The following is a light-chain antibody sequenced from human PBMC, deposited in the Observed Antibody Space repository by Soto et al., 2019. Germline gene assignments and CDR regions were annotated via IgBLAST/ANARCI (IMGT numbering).Light chain of an antibody. CDR1: QSVSSSY. J-gene: IGKJ4*01. CDR3: QQYGSSPLT. Sequence: EIVMTQSPATLSVSPGERVTLSCRASQSVSSSYLAWYQQKPGQAPRLLIYGASSRATGIPDRFSGSGSGTDFTLTISRLEPEDLAVYYCQQYGSSPLTFGGGTKVDIK. V-gene: IGKV3-20*01. CDR2: GAS.